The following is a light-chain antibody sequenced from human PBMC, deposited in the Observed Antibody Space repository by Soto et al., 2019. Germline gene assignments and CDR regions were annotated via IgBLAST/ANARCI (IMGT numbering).Light chain of an antibody. J-gene: IGKJ3*01. V-gene: IGKV3-20*01. CDR1: QSVSSSY. Sequence: EIVLTQSPGTLSLSPGERATLSCRASQSVSSSYLAWYQQKPGQAPRLLIYGASSRATGIPDRFSGSGSGTDFTLTISRLEPGDCAVYYCQQYGSSPRFTFGPVTKVDIK. CDR3: QQYGSSPRFT. CDR2: GAS.